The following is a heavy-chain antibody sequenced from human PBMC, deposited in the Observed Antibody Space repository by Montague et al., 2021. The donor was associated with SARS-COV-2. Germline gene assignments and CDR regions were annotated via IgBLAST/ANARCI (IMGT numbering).Heavy chain of an antibody. V-gene: IGHV2-70*04. CDR2: IDWDDDK. Sequence: VRSTQTLTLTCTFSGSSLSTSGMRASWIRQPPGKALEWPARIDWDDDKFYSTSLKTRLTISKDTSKNQVVLTMTNMDPVDTATYYCARSYYDILTAYYTPFDYWGQGTLVTVSS. J-gene: IGHJ4*02. CDR3: ARSYYDILTAYYTPFDY. D-gene: IGHD3-9*01. CDR1: GSSLSTSGMR.